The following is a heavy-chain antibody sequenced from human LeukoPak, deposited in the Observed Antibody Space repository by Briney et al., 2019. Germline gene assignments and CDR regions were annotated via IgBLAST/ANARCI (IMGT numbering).Heavy chain of an antibody. Sequence: GGSLRLSCAGSGFIFNNYAMHWVRQPPGKGLEWVSVIYSGGSIYYADSVKGRFTISRDNSKNTLYLQMNSLRAEDTAVYYCARDPPHTWGLGIWGQGTMVTVSS. CDR2: IYSGGSI. CDR3: ARDPPHTWGLGI. J-gene: IGHJ3*02. CDR1: GFIFNNYA. V-gene: IGHV3-53*01. D-gene: IGHD3/OR15-3a*01.